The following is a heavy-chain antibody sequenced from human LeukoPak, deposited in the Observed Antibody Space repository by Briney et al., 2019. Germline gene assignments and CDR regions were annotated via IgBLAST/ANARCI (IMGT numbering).Heavy chain of an antibody. CDR2: IRGSGDSTTT. D-gene: IGHD6-19*01. CDR3: ARDSGFSGRYNWFDP. Sequence: GGSLRLSCAASGFTFSSYAMSWVRQAPGKGLEWVSAIRGSGDSTTTYYADSVKGRFTISRDNSKNTLYLQMNSLRAEDTAVYYCARDSGFSGRYNWFDPWGQGTLVTVSS. CDR1: GFTFSSYA. J-gene: IGHJ5*02. V-gene: IGHV3-23*01.